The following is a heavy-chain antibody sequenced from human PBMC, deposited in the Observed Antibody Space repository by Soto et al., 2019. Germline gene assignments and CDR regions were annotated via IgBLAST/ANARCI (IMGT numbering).Heavy chain of an antibody. CDR2: IYYSGST. D-gene: IGHD3-10*01. CDR3: ASKNYYGSGSKFQL. CDR1: GGSISSYY. V-gene: IGHV4-59*01. J-gene: IGHJ1*01. Sequence: SLTCTVSGGSISSYYWSWIRQPPGKGLEWTGYIYYSGSTNYNPSLKSRVTISVDTSKNQFSLKLTSVTAADTAVYYCASKNYYGSGSKFQLWGQATQV.